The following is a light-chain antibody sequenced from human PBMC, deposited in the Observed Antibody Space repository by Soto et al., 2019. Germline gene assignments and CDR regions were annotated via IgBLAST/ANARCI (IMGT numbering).Light chain of an antibody. Sequence: EIVMTQSPANLSVSPGERTTLSCRASQSVSTNLAWYQQKPGQAPRLLIYGASTRATGIPARFSGSGSGAEFTLTISSLQSEDFAVYYCQQYNRWRTFGQGTKV. V-gene: IGKV3-15*01. CDR2: GAS. CDR1: QSVSTN. J-gene: IGKJ1*01. CDR3: QQYNRWRT.